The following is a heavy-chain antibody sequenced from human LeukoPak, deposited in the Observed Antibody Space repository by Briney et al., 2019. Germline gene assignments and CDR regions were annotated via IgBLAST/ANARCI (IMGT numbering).Heavy chain of an antibody. CDR3: AKGSVAATYKFDC. CDR2: ISGSAGST. CDR1: GFTFNNFA. V-gene: IGHV3-23*01. D-gene: IGHD6-19*01. Sequence: GGSLRLSCAASGFTFNNFAMSWVRQAPGTGLEWVSAISGSAGSTNYADSVKGRFTISRDNSKNTLYLQMDSLGAEDTAVYFCAKGSVAATYKFDCWGQGTLVTVSS. J-gene: IGHJ4*02.